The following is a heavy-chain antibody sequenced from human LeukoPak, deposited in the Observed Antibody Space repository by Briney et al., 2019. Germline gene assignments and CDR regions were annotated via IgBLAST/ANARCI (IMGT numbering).Heavy chain of an antibody. D-gene: IGHD3-22*01. Sequence: PSETLSLTCTVSGGSISGYYLSWIRQPPGKELEWIGYIYYSGGTKYNPSLMSRVTISVDTSKNQFSLKLSSVTAADTAVYYCARDPGYYYDGSGFYRGYWGQGTLVTVSS. CDR1: GGSISGYY. CDR3: ARDPGYYYDGSGFYRGY. CDR2: IYYSGGT. V-gene: IGHV4-59*12. J-gene: IGHJ4*02.